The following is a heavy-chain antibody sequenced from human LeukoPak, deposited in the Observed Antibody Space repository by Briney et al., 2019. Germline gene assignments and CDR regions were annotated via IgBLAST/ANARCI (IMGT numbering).Heavy chain of an antibody. J-gene: IGHJ1*01. CDR3: AKRPYGDYAGWYFQH. D-gene: IGHD4-17*01. CDR1: GFTFSSYA. V-gene: IGHV3-23*01. Sequence: GGSLRLSCAASGFTFSSYAMSWVRQAPGKGLEWVSAISGSGGSTYYADSVKGRFTISRDNSKNTLYLQMNSLRAEDTAVYYCAKRPYGDYAGWYFQHWGQGTLVTVSS. CDR2: ISGSGGST.